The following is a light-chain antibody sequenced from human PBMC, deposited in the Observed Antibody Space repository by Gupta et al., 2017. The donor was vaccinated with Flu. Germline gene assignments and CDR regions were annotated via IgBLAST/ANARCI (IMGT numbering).Light chain of an antibody. CDR1: QNIGRW. CDR3: QQSDSFSLT. J-gene: IGKJ4*01. CDR2: AAS. Sequence: PSSESASVGDRVTITCRASQNIGRWLAWYQMKPGKAPKLLIYAASNMLSGVPSRFSGGGSGTDFTLTITSLQPEDAATYYCQQSDSFSLTFGGGTKVEIK. V-gene: IGKV1D-12*01.